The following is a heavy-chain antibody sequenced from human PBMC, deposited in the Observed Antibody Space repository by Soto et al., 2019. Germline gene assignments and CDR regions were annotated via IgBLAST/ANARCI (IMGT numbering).Heavy chain of an antibody. J-gene: IGHJ6*03. CDR1: GFTFSDYY. D-gene: IGHD6-6*01. CDR2: ISSSGSTI. CDR3: ARDSSSSFFRDYYYYMDV. Sequence: GGSLRLSCAASGFTFSDYYMSWIRQAPGKGLEWVSYISSSGSTIYYADSVKGRFTISRDNAKNSLYLQMNSLRAEDTAVYYCARDSSSSFFRDYYYYMDVWGKGTTVTVSS. V-gene: IGHV3-11*01.